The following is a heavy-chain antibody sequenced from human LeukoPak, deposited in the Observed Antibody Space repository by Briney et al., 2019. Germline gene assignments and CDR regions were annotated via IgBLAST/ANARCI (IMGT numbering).Heavy chain of an antibody. D-gene: IGHD6-13*01. V-gene: IGHV3-23*01. CDR3: ARSSSWAQAPYYYYYMDV. CDR1: GFTFAKFA. J-gene: IGHJ6*03. CDR2: ISGSGIVT. Sequence: GGSLRLSCAISGFTFAKFAMSWVRQAPGKGLEWVSTISGSGIVTYYADSVKGRFTISRDNSKNTLYLQMNSLRAEDTAVYYCARSSSWAQAPYYYYYMDVWGKGTTVTVSS.